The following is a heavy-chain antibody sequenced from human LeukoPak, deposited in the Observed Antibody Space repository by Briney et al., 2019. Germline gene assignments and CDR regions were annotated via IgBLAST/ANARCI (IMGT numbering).Heavy chain of an antibody. J-gene: IGHJ4*02. D-gene: IGHD3-3*01. CDR3: AREGPPLEWFHDNFDY. Sequence: GGSLRLSCAASGFTFSDYYMSWIRQAPGKGLEWVSYISSSGSTIYYADSVKGRFTISRDNAKNSLYLQMNSLRAEDTAVYYCAREGPPLEWFHDNFDYWGQGTLVTVSS. CDR1: GFTFSDYY. CDR2: ISSSGSTI. V-gene: IGHV3-11*01.